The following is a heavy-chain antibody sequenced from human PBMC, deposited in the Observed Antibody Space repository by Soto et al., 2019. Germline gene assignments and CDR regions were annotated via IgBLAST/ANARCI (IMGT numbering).Heavy chain of an antibody. CDR3: ASDIWGSYP. D-gene: IGHD3-16*01. J-gene: IGHJ5*02. CDR1: GFNIRSYW. Sequence: EVQLVESGGGLVQPGGSLRLSCAASGFNIRSYWMHWVRQVTGKGLVWVSDINSEGSRTSYADSVKGRFTISRDNAENTLYLQMNSLRVEDTAVYYCASDIWGSYPWGQGTPVIVSS. V-gene: IGHV3-74*01. CDR2: INSEGSRT.